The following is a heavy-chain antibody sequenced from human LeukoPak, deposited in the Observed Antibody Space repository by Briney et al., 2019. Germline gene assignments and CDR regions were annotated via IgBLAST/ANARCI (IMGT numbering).Heavy chain of an antibody. V-gene: IGHV3-30*18. D-gene: IGHD5-12*01. CDR1: GFTFSSYG. J-gene: IGHJ4*02. CDR2: ISYDGSNK. Sequence: QPGGSLRLSCAASGFTFSSYGMHWVRQAPGKGLEWVAVISYDGSNKYYADSVKGRFTISRDNSKNTLYLQMNSLRAEDTAVYYCAKDALRIVATIFDYWGQGTLVTVSS. CDR3: AKDALRIVATIFDY.